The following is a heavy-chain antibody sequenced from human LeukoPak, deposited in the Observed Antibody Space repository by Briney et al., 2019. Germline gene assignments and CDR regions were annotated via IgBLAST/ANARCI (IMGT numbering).Heavy chain of an antibody. CDR1: GFTFSSYA. V-gene: IGHV3-30*04. J-gene: IGHJ5*02. Sequence: GGSLRLSCAASGFTFSSYAMHWVRQAPGKGLEWVAVISYDGSNKYYADSVKGRFTISRDNSKNTLYLQMNSLRAEDTAVYYCARDRYRMDRGVIITGWFDPWGQGTLVTVSS. CDR3: ARDRYRMDRGVIITGWFDP. D-gene: IGHD3-10*01. CDR2: ISYDGSNK.